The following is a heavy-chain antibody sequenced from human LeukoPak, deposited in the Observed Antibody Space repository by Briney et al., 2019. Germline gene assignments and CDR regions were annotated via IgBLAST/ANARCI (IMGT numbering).Heavy chain of an antibody. J-gene: IGHJ4*02. V-gene: IGHV1-18*04. Sequence: ASVKVSCKASGYTFTSYGISWVRQAPGQGLEWMGWISAYNGNTNYAQKLQGRGTMTTDTSTSTAYMELRSLRSDDTDVYYCARDLLWFGESDPGIDYWGQGTLVTVSS. D-gene: IGHD3-10*01. CDR2: ISAYNGNT. CDR1: GYTFTSYG. CDR3: ARDLLWFGESDPGIDY.